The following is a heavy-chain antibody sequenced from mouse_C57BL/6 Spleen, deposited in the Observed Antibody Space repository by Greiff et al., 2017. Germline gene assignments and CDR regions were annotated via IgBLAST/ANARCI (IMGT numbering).Heavy chain of an antibody. CDR1: GFTFSDYG. V-gene: IGHV5-15*01. J-gene: IGHJ4*01. D-gene: IGHD3-3*01. CDR2: ISNLAYSI. CDR3: ARRDRRDARDY. Sequence: EVMLVESGGGLVQPGGSLKLSCAASGFTFSDYGMAWVRQAPRKGPEWVAFISNLAYSIYYADTVTGRFTISRENAKNTLYLAMSSLRTEDTAMYYGARRDRRDARDYWGQGTSVTGSS.